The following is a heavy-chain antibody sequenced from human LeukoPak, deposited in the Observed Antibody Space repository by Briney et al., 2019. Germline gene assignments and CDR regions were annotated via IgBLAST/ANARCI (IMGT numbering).Heavy chain of an antibody. CDR1: GFTFSNYA. J-gene: IGHJ4*02. D-gene: IGHD3-22*01. Sequence: GGSLRLSCGASGFTFSNYAMYWVRQAPGKGLEWVSGLSGGGDSTYYADSVKGRFTISRDNSKNTLYLEMNSLRAEDTAVYYCAKEGTLYYSDRIPYWGQGTLVTVSS. CDR3: AKEGTLYYSDRIPY. V-gene: IGHV3-23*01. CDR2: LSGGGDST.